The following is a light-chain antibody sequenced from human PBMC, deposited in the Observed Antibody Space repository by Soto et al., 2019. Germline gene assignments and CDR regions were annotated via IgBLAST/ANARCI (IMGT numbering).Light chain of an antibody. CDR2: DAS. J-gene: IGKJ4*01. V-gene: IGKV3-11*01. Sequence: EIVLTQSPATLSLSPGERATLSCRASQSVSSYLAWYQQKPGQAPRLLIYDASNRATGIPARFSGSGSGTDFTHTISSLEPEDFAVYYCQQRSNWPPRLTFGGGTNVEIK. CDR1: QSVSSY. CDR3: QQRSNWPPRLT.